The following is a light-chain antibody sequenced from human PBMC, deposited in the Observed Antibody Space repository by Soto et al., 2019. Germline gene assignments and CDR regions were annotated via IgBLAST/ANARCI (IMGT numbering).Light chain of an antibody. V-gene: IGKV1-5*03. CDR3: QQYNSYSLT. Sequence: DIQMTQSPSTLSGSVGDRVTITCRASQTISRGLAWYQQKPRKAPKLLIYKASTLKSGVPSRFSGSGSGTEFTLTISSLQPDDFATYYCQQYNSYSLTFGQGTKVDI. J-gene: IGKJ1*01. CDR1: QTISRG. CDR2: KAS.